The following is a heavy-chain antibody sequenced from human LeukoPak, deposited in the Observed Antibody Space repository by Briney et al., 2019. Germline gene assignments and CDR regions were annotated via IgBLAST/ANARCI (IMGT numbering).Heavy chain of an antibody. D-gene: IGHD1-26*01. J-gene: IGHJ3*02. CDR2: IYHSGST. CDR1: GGSISSGGYY. V-gene: IGHV4-30-2*01. CDR3: ARDRVGARADAFDI. Sequence: SETLSLTCTVSGGSISSGGYYWSWIRQPPGKGLEWIGYIYHSGSTYYNPSLKSRVTISVDRSKNQFSLKLSSVTAADTAVYYCARDRVGARADAFDIWGQGTMVTVSS.